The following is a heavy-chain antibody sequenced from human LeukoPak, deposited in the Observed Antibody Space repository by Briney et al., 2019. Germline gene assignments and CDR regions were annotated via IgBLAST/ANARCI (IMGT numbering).Heavy chain of an antibody. Sequence: PSETLSLTCTVSGASINSYFWNWIRQPPGKGVEWIGSIYYSGSTYYNPSLKSRVTISVDTSKNQFSLKLSSVTAADTAVYYCARHFAGYQWPYYFDYWGQGTLVTVSS. CDR1: GASINSYF. CDR2: IYYSGST. CDR3: ARHFAGYQWPYYFDY. J-gene: IGHJ4*02. V-gene: IGHV4-59*05. D-gene: IGHD6-19*01.